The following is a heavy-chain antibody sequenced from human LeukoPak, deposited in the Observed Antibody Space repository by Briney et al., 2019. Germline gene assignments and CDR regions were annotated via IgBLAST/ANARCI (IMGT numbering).Heavy chain of an antibody. CDR1: GFTFSSYA. J-gene: IGHJ3*02. D-gene: IGHD4-11*01. Sequence: QPGGSLRLSCAASGFTFSSYAMSWVRQAPGKGLEWVSAIRGSGGSTYYADSVRGRFTISRDNSKNTLYVQMNSLRAEDTAIYYCAKDLVDYGNDGPGAFHIWGQGTMVTVSS. V-gene: IGHV3-23*01. CDR2: IRGSGGST. CDR3: AKDLVDYGNDGPGAFHI.